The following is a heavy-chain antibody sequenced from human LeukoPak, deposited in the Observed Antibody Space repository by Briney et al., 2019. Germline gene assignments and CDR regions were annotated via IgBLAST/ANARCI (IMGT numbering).Heavy chain of an antibody. Sequence: GASVKVSCKTSGGTFSTYAITWVRQAPGQGLEWMGWVNPNSGNAGYAQKFQGRVTITRNTSISTAYMELSSLRSEDTAVYYCARAGQFSYYYDRSYYYYMDVWGKGTTVTISS. J-gene: IGHJ6*03. D-gene: IGHD3-22*01. V-gene: IGHV1-8*03. CDR2: VNPNSGNA. CDR1: GGTFSTYA. CDR3: ARAGQFSYYYDRSYYYYMDV.